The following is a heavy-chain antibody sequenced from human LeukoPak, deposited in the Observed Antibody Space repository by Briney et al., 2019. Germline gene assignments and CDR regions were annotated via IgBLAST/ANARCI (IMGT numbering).Heavy chain of an antibody. CDR1: GYSISSGYY. CDR3: ARDRVVVVAATPNGNWFDP. Sequence: PSETLSLTCAVSGYSISSGYYWGWIRQPPGKGLEWIGSIDHSGSTYYNPSLKSRVTISVDTSKNQFSLKLSSVTAADTAVYYCARDRVVVVAATPNGNWFDPWGQGTLVTVSS. J-gene: IGHJ5*02. V-gene: IGHV4-38-2*02. D-gene: IGHD2-15*01. CDR2: IDHSGST.